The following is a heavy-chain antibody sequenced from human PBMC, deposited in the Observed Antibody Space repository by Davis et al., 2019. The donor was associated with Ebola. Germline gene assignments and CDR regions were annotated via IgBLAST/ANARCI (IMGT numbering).Heavy chain of an antibody. J-gene: IGHJ5*02. CDR2: IITIFRSP. CDR1: GDTFSSFG. D-gene: IGHD3-22*01. V-gene: IGHV1-69*13. Sequence: SVKVSCKASGDTFSSFGVSWVRQAPGQGLEWMGGIITIFRSPNYAQKFQDRITITADESTRTVYMELSSLKYEDTAVYYCARVRTGYYYDSSDSPSWFDPWGQGTLVTVSS. CDR3: ARVRTGYYYDSSDSPSWFDP.